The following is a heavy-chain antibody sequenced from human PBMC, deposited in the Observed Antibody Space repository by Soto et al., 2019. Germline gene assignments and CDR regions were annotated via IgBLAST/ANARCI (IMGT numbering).Heavy chain of an antibody. Sequence: GGSLRLSCAASGFTFSSYAMHWVRQAPGKGLEWVAVISYDGSNKYYADSVKGRFTISRDNSKNTLYLQMNSLRAEDTAVYYCARDQENQLWFEYYYYYGMDVWGQGTTVTVSS. CDR2: ISYDGSNK. D-gene: IGHD3-10*01. J-gene: IGHJ6*02. CDR1: GFTFSSYA. CDR3: ARDQENQLWFEYYYYYGMDV. V-gene: IGHV3-30-3*01.